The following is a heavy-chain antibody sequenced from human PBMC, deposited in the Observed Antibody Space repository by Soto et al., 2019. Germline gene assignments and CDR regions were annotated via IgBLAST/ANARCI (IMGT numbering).Heavy chain of an antibody. Sequence: PGGSLRLSCAASGFTFSSYAMSWVRQAPGKGLEWVSAISGSGGSTYYADSVKGRFTISRDNSKNTLYLQMNSLRAEDTAAYYCAKDGTYGDYGLHYWGQGTLVTVSS. D-gene: IGHD4-17*01. CDR2: ISGSGGST. CDR1: GFTFSSYA. V-gene: IGHV3-23*01. J-gene: IGHJ4*02. CDR3: AKDGTYGDYGLHY.